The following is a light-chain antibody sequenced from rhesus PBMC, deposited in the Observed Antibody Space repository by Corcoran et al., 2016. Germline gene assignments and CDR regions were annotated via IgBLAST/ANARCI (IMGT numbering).Light chain of an antibody. Sequence: SHDLTQPPSVSVSPGQTARITCGRDNIGREVVHWYQQKPPQAPVLVINFDNRWPSGIPERFSGSKSGNMATLTISGVEAGDDADYYCQLWDSTREYPVFGSGTKLTVL. V-gene: IGLV3-44*01. CDR3: QLWDSTREYPV. CDR2: FDN. CDR1: NIGREV. J-gene: IGLJ6*01.